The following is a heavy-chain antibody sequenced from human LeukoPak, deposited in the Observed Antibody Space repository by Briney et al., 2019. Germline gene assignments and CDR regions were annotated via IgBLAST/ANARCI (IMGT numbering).Heavy chain of an antibody. CDR3: AKKIAVAGMTISAFDY. V-gene: IGHV3-23*01. J-gene: IGHJ4*02. CDR1: GFTFSSYA. D-gene: IGHD6-19*01. Sequence: PGGSLRLSCAASGFTFSSYAMSWVRQAPGKGLEWVSAISGSGGSTYYADSVKGRFTISRDNSKNTLYLQMNSLRAEDTAVYYCAKKIAVAGMTISAFDYWGQGTLVTVSS. CDR2: ISGSGGST.